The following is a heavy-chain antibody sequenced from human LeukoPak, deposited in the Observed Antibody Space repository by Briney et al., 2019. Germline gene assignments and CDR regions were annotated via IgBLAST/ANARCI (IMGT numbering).Heavy chain of an antibody. CDR1: GXTFSVHG. J-gene: IGHJ4*02. CDR2: IWFDGSSK. CDR3: ARDWNDGCLDY. V-gene: IGHV3-33*01. Sequence: GGSLRLSCAASGXTFSVHGMHWVRQAPGKGREWVALIWFDGSSKYYADSVKGRFTISRDNSKNTLYLQMNSLRAEDTAVYYCARDWNDGCLDYWGQGTLVTVSS. D-gene: IGHD1-1*01.